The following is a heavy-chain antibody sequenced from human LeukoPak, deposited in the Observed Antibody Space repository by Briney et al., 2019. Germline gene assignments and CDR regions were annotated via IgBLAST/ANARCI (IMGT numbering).Heavy chain of an antibody. CDR2: IRYDGSNK. D-gene: IGHD2-2*01. CDR1: GFTFSSYG. J-gene: IGHJ4*02. V-gene: IGHV3-30*02. CDR3: AKDEDCSSTSCYDY. Sequence: PGGSLRLSCAASGFTFSSYGMHWVRQAPGKGLEWVAFIRYDGSNKYYADSVKGRFTISRDNSKNTLYLQMNSLRAEDTAVYYCAKDEDCSSTSCYDYWGQGTLVTVSS.